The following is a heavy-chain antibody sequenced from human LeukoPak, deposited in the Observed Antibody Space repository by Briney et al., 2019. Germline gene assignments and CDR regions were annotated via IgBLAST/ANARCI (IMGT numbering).Heavy chain of an antibody. Sequence: SETLSLTCTVSGGSISGYYWSWIRQPPGKGLEWIGYIYYSGSTNYNPSLKSRVTISVDTSKNLFSLKLSSVTAADTAVYYCARAFVVRGVISYYYGMDVWGQGTTVTVSS. CDR2: IYYSGST. CDR1: GGSISGYY. D-gene: IGHD3-10*01. V-gene: IGHV4-59*01. J-gene: IGHJ6*02. CDR3: ARAFVVRGVISYYYGMDV.